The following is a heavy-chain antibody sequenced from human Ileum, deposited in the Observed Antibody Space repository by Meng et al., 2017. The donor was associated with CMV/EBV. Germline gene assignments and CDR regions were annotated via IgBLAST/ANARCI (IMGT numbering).Heavy chain of an antibody. CDR2: IYFSGST. CDR3: ARGPGGDLFDP. CDR1: GDFLRGGGFY. V-gene: IGHV4-30-4*01. J-gene: IGHJ5*02. Sequence: QVQLQESGPGLVKPSQTLSLTCAVSGDFLRGGGFYWTWIRQPPGKALEWIGYIYFSGSTYYNPSLKSRVTISVDTAKNQFSLNLNSVTAADTAVYYCARGPGGDLFDPWGQGTLVTVSS. D-gene: IGHD3-16*01.